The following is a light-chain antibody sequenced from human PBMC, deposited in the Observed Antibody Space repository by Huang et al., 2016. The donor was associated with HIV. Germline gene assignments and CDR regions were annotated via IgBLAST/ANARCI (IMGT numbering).Light chain of an antibody. J-gene: IGKJ1*01. CDR2: LSS. Sequence: DIVMTQSPRTLSVTPGEPASISCRSSQSLLHKNGNHYLDWHLQRPGQSPQLLIYLSSNRTAGVPDRCSGSGGGTDFTLRISRVEPEDVGVYYCMQVLQTPRTFGQGTKVEIK. CDR1: QSLLHKNGNHY. V-gene: IGKV2-28*01. CDR3: MQVLQTPRT.